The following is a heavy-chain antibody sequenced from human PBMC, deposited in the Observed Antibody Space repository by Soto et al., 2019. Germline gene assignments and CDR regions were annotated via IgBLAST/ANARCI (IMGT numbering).Heavy chain of an antibody. J-gene: IGHJ4*02. CDR2: IYHTGNT. Sequence: LSLTCTVSGGSVSSGGYYWSWIRQVPGKGLEWIGYIYHTGNTFYNPSLKSRVTISLDTSKSQFSLKLTSVTAADTAIYYCAGSSARSTFDYWGQGTLVTVSS. CDR1: GGSVSSGGYY. D-gene: IGHD6-25*01. CDR3: AGSSARSTFDY. V-gene: IGHV4-31*03.